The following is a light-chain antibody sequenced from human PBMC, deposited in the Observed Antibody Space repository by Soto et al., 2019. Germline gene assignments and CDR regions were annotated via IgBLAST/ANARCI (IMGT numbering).Light chain of an antibody. CDR1: SSDIGGYDY. Sequence: QSALTQPASVSGSPGQSITISCTGTSSDIGGYDYVSWYLHHPGKAPKLMIYDVSNRPSGVSNRFSGSKSGNTASLTISALRAEDEAAYYCSSYASSSTPYVFGTGTKLTVL. CDR3: SSYASSSTPYV. J-gene: IGLJ1*01. CDR2: DVS. V-gene: IGLV2-14*03.